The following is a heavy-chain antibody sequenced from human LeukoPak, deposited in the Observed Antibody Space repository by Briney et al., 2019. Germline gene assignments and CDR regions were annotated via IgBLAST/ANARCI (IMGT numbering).Heavy chain of an antibody. V-gene: IGHV4-39*01. Sequence: PSETLSLTCTVSGGSISSSSYYWGWIRQPPGKRLEWIGSIYYSGSTYYNPSLKSRVTISVDTSKNQFSLKLSSVTAADTAVYYCARPRHDYSNSHYYYYGMDVWGQGTTVTVSS. J-gene: IGHJ6*02. D-gene: IGHD4-11*01. CDR3: ARPRHDYSNSHYYYYGMDV. CDR2: IYYSGST. CDR1: GGSISSSSYY.